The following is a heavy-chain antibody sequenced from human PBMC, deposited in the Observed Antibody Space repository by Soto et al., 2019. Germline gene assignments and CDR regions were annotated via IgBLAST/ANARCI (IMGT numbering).Heavy chain of an antibody. CDR3: TKEKSVMYSGYDAFDI. CDR1: GFTFSSYE. J-gene: IGHJ3*02. CDR2: ISSSGTI. V-gene: IGHV3-48*03. Sequence: GGSLRLSCAASGFTFSSYEMDWVRQAQGKGLEWVAYISSSGTILYADSVKGRFTISRDNADNSLYLQMNSLRAEETAVYYCTKEKSVMYSGYDAFDIWGRGTMVTVSS. D-gene: IGHD5-12*01.